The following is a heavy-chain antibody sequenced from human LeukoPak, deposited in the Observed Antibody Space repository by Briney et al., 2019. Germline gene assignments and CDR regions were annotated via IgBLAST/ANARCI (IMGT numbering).Heavy chain of an antibody. J-gene: IGHJ6*02. V-gene: IGHV1-2*02. CDR1: GGTFTDYY. CDR2: INPNLGGT. D-gene: IGHD1-14*01. CDR3: ARKDGTYYRYAMDV. Sequence: GASVKVSCKAYGGTFTDYYIHCVRQAPGQGLEWMGWINPNLGGTKYAQKFQGGVTMTRDTSISTVYMELSGLKSDDTAVYYCARKDGTYYRYAMDVWGQGTTVTVSS.